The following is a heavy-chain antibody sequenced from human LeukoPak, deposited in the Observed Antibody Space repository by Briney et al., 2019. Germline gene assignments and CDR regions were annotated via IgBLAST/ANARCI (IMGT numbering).Heavy chain of an antibody. CDR1: GFTFSSYS. V-gene: IGHV3-21*01. CDR2: ISSSSTYI. J-gene: IGHJ4*02. CDR3: ARHGTPLRYGSGNYYKGAPFDY. Sequence: DPGGSLRLSCAASGFTFSSYSMNWVRQAPGKGLEWVSSISSSSTYIYYADSVKGRFTISRDNAKNSLYLQMNSLRAEDTAVYYCARHGTPLRYGSGNYYKGAPFDYWGQGTLVTVSS. D-gene: IGHD3-10*01.